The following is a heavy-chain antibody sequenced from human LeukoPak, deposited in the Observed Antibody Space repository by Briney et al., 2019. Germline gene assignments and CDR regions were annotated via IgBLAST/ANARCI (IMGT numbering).Heavy chain of an antibody. CDR2: ISSSGSTI. CDR1: GFTFSDYY. CDR3: ARGNSSGWDVLRGNWFDP. Sequence: GGSLRLSCAASGFTFSDYYMSWIRQAPGKGLEWVSYISSSGSTIYYADSVKGRFTISRDNAKNSLYLQMNSLRAEDTAVYYCARGNSSGWDVLRGNWFDPWGQGTLVTVSS. D-gene: IGHD6-19*01. V-gene: IGHV3-11*01. J-gene: IGHJ5*02.